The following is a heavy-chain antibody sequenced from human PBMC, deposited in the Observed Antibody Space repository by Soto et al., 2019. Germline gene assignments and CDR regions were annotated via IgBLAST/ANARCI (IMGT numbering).Heavy chain of an antibody. D-gene: IGHD3-9*01. V-gene: IGHV4-59*08. CDR3: AKYDILTGYYNDAFDI. CDR1: GGSISSYY. CDR2: IYYSGST. J-gene: IGHJ3*02. Sequence: SETLSLTCTVSGGSISSYYWSWIRQPPGKGLEWIGYIYYSGSTNYNPSLKSRVTISVDTSKNQFSLKLSSVTAADTAVYYCAKYDILTGYYNDAFDIWGQGTMVTVSS.